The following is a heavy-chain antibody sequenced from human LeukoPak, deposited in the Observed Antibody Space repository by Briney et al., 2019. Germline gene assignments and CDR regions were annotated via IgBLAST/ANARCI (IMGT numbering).Heavy chain of an antibody. CDR2: VWYDGSNK. CDR3: ARDLGYCSSTSCSGDGFDY. CDR1: GFTFSSYG. D-gene: IGHD2-2*01. Sequence: GGSLRLSCAASGFTFSSYGMHWVRQAPGKGLEWVAVVWYDGSNKYYADSVKGRFTISRDNSKNTLYLQMNSLRAEDTAVYYCARDLGYCSSTSCSGDGFDYWGQGTLVTVSS. V-gene: IGHV3-33*01. J-gene: IGHJ4*02.